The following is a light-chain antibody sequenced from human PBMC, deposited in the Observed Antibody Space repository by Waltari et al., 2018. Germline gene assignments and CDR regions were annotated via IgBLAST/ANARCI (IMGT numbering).Light chain of an antibody. V-gene: IGLV2-14*03. Sequence: QSALTQPASVSGSPGQSITLSCAGTRSDIGAYNYVSWYQQHPGKAPKLMIYDVNNRPSGVSNRFSGSKSGNTASLTISGLQADDEADYYCNSYTRSSTLVFGGGTKLTVL. CDR1: RSDIGAYNY. J-gene: IGLJ2*01. CDR2: DVN. CDR3: NSYTRSSTLV.